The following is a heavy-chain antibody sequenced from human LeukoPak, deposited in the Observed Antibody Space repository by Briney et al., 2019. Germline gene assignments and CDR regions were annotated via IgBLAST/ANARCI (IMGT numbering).Heavy chain of an antibody. CDR2: ISGSGGST. V-gene: IGHV3-23*01. D-gene: IGHD6-13*01. Sequence: PGGSLRLSCAASGXTFSSYAVSWVRQAPGKGLEWVLAISGSGGSTYYADSVKGRFTISRDNSKNTLYLQMNSLRAEDTAVYYCAKDYIPRIAAAGQYDYWGQGTLVTVSS. CDR3: AKDYIPRIAAAGQYDY. CDR1: GXTFSSYA. J-gene: IGHJ4*02.